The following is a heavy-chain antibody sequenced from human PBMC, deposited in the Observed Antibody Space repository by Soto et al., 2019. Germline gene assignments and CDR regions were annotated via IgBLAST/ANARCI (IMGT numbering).Heavy chain of an antibody. CDR1: GFRFSDFE. Sequence: GGSLRLSCAASGFRFSDFEMNWVRQAPGKGLQWVSYISISSSTIYYADSVKGRFTVSRDNAKNSLYLQMNSLRAEDTAVYYCARDRLTGTAEWHSLDSWGQGTRVTVSS. J-gene: IGHJ4*02. V-gene: IGHV3-48*03. CDR3: ARDRLTGTAEWHSLDS. D-gene: IGHD7-27*01. CDR2: ISISSSTI.